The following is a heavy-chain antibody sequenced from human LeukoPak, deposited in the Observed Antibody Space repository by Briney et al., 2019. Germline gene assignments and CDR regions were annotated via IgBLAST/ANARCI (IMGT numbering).Heavy chain of an antibody. Sequence: SETLSLTCTVSGGSISTYYWSWIRQPPGKGLEWIGYIYYSGSTNYNPSLKSRVTISVDTSKNQFSLNLNSVTAADTAVYYCARATIYCGGDCYQGALDTWGQGTMVTVSS. D-gene: IGHD2-21*02. V-gene: IGHV4-59*01. CDR2: IYYSGST. CDR1: GGSISTYY. J-gene: IGHJ3*02. CDR3: ARATIYCGGDCYQGALDT.